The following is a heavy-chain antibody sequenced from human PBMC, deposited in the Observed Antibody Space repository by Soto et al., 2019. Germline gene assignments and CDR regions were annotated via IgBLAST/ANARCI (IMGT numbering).Heavy chain of an antibody. CDR1: GGSFSGYD. V-gene: IGHV4-34*01. J-gene: IGHJ4*02. CDR3: ASGGYYDSSGSLTPNFIDY. D-gene: IGHD3-22*01. Sequence: SETLSLTCAVYGGSFSGYDLSWIRQPPGKGLEWIGEINHSGSTNYNPSLKSRVTISVDTSKNQFSLKLSSVTAADTAVYYCASGGYYDSSGSLTPNFIDYWGQGMMVTVSS. CDR2: INHSGST.